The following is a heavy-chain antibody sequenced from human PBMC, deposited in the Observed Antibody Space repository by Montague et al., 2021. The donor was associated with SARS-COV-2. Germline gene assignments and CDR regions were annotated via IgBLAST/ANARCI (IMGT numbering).Heavy chain of an antibody. CDR2: INYSGST. CDR1: GGSVSSATYY. D-gene: IGHD3-10*01. Sequence: SETLSLTCTVPGGSVSSATYYWSWIRQPPGKGLEWIGYINYSGSTSYNPSLKSRVTISVDMSKNQFSLKLNSVTAADTAVYYCASSGGYYYYYQGVDVWGQGTTVTVPS. V-gene: IGHV4-61*01. CDR3: ASSGGYYYYYQGVDV. J-gene: IGHJ6*02.